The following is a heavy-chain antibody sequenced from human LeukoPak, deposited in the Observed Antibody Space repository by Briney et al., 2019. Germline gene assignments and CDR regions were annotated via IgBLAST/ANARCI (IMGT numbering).Heavy chain of an antibody. V-gene: IGHV1-2*02. J-gene: IGHJ5*01. Sequence: GASVTVSFKASVYTFTAYYIHWVRQAPGQGLEWMGRINPNSGGTNYAQKFQGRVTMTTDTSISTAYMELSRLRSDDTAVYFCARPWEITMSERTYNWFDSWGQGTLVTVSS. CDR2: INPNSGGT. D-gene: IGHD1-26*01. CDR1: VYTFTAYY. CDR3: ARPWEITMSERTYNWFDS.